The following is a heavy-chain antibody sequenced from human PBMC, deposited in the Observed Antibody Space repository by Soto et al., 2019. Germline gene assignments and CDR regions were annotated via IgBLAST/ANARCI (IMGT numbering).Heavy chain of an antibody. CDR1: GGTFSSYA. D-gene: IGHD4-17*01. V-gene: IGHV1-69*13. CDR2: IIPIFGTA. J-gene: IGHJ5*02. Sequence: SVKVSCKASGGTFSSYAISWVRQAPGQGLEWMGGIIPIFGTANYAQKFQGRVTITADESTSTAYMELSSLRSEDTAVYYCARDRGKYSSTDWFDPWGQGTLVTVSS. CDR3: ARDRGKYSSTDWFDP.